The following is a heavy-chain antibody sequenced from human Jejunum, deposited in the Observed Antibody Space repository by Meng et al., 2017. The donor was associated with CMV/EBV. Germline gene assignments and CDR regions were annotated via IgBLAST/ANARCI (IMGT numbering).Heavy chain of an antibody. V-gene: IGHV3-74*01. CDR3: ARGHSSGYYYLD. Sequence: SGFTFSSYWMHWVRQAPGAGLVWVSRINSDGSTTYYADSVKGRFTISRDNAKNTLYLQMNSLRAEDTAVYYCARGHSSGYYYLDWGQGTLVTVSS. CDR1: GFTFSSYW. J-gene: IGHJ4*02. D-gene: IGHD3-22*01. CDR2: INSDGSTT.